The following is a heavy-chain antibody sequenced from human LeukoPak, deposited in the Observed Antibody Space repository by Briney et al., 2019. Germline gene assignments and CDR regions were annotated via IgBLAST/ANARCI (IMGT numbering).Heavy chain of an antibody. J-gene: IGHJ4*02. CDR3: ARRSVAGATTGYYYDS. CDR1: GFTFSSYS. Sequence: GGSLRLSCAASGFTFSSYSMNWVRQAPGKGLEWVSSISSSSSYIYYADSVKGRFTISRDNAKNSLYLQMSSLRVDDTAFYYCARRSVAGATTGYYYDSWGQGTLVTVSS. D-gene: IGHD1-26*01. V-gene: IGHV3-21*04. CDR2: ISSSSSYI.